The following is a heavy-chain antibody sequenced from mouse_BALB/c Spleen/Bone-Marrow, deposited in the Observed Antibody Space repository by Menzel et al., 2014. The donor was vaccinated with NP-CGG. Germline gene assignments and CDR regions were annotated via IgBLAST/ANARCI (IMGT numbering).Heavy chain of an antibody. CDR2: IRNKPNGYTT. V-gene: IGHV7-3*02. J-gene: IGHJ2*01. Sequence: EVQGVESGGGLVQPGGSLRLSCATSGFTFTDYYMSWVRRPPGKALEWLGFIRNKPNGYTTEYSASVKGRFTISRDNSQSILYLQMNTLRVEDSATYYCTRDMGLLRFDYWGQGTTLTVSS. CDR1: GFTFTDYY. CDR3: TRDMGLLRFDY. D-gene: IGHD1-1*01.